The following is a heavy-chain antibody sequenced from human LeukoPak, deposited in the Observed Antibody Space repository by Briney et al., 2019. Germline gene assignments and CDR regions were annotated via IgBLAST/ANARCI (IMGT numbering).Heavy chain of an antibody. CDR1: GSTGSSCG. V-gene: IGHV1-18*01. CDR3: AREIVNSGGWLDP. J-gene: IGHJ5*02. D-gene: IGHD3-16*01. CDR2: ISAYNGNT. Sequence: ASVTLSFTASGSTGSSCGISWFRQSPGQGLEWVGWISAYNGNTNYAQKLQGRVTMTTDTSTSTAYMELRSLRSDDTAVYYCAREIVNSGGWLDPWGQGTLVTVSS.